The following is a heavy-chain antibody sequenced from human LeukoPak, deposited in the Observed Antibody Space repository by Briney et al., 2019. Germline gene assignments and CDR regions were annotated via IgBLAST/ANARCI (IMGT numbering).Heavy chain of an antibody. Sequence: PSETLSLTCTVSGDSITSGSYYWGWIRQPPGRELEWIGSIYYSGKTYYNPSLKSRVTISIDTSNNEFSLTLTSVTAADTAVYYCARDRVAYYGMDVWGQGTTVTVSS. J-gene: IGHJ6*02. CDR3: ARDRVAYYGMDV. V-gene: IGHV4-39*07. D-gene: IGHD5-12*01. CDR1: GDSITSGSYY. CDR2: IYYSGKT.